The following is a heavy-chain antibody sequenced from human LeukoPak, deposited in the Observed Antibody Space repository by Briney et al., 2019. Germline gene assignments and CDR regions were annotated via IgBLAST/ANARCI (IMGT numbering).Heavy chain of an antibody. CDR1: GYTFTNYG. CDR2: ISAYNGNT. D-gene: IGHD3-9*01. J-gene: IGHJ4*02. CDR3: ARVLMSRDILTGYFDY. Sequence: ASVKVSCKASGYTFTNYGISWVRQAPGQGLEWMGWISAYNGNTNYAQKLQGRVTMTTDTSTSTAYMELRSLRSDDTAVYYCARVLMSRDILTGYFDYWGQGTLVTVSS. V-gene: IGHV1-18*01.